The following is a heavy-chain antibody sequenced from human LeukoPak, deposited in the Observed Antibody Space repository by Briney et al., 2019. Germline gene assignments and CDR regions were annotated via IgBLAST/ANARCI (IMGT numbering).Heavy chain of an antibody. CDR2: IDPSDSYT. V-gene: IGHV5-10-1*01. Sequence: GESLKISCKGSGYSFTSYWISWVRQMPGKGLEWMGRIDPSDSYTNYSPSFQGHVTISADKSISTAYQQWSSLKASDTAMYYCARQKGSILTGYSNNWFDPWGQGTLVTVSS. CDR1: GYSFTSYW. CDR3: ARQKGSILTGYSNNWFDP. D-gene: IGHD3-9*01. J-gene: IGHJ5*02.